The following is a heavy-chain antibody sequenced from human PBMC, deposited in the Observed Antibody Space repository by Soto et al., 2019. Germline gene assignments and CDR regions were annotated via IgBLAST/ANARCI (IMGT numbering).Heavy chain of an antibody. CDR1: GFTFSSYS. V-gene: IGHV3-21*01. J-gene: IGHJ4*02. CDR2: ISTSSTYI. CDR3: ARGESIGTPVFDY. D-gene: IGHD1-1*01. Sequence: EVQLVESGGGLVQPGGSLRLSCEASGFTFSSYSMNWVRQAPGKGLEWVSSISTSSTYIYFADSVKGRFTISRDNAKNSLYLQVNTLRAEDTAVYYCARGESIGTPVFDYWGQGTLVTVSS.